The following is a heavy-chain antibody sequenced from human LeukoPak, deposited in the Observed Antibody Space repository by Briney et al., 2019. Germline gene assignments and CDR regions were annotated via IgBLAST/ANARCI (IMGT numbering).Heavy chain of an antibody. CDR2: INTDGSGT. J-gene: IGHJ4*02. D-gene: IGHD4-23*01. CDR1: GFTFSSYW. CDR3: ARVYGGNAAFDH. Sequence: GGSLRLSCAASGFTFSSYWMHWVRQAPGKGLVWVSRINTDGSGTTYADSVKGRFTVSRGNAQNTLFLQMNSLRAEDTAVYFCARVYGGNAAFDHWGKGTLVTVSS. V-gene: IGHV3-74*01.